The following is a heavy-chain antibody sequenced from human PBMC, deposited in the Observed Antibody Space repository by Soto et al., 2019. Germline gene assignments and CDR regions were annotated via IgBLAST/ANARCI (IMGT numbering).Heavy chain of an antibody. CDR3: ARGMTVAANWFDT. V-gene: IGHV4-30-2*01. CDR1: GGSINSGGYS. J-gene: IGHJ5*02. D-gene: IGHD6-19*01. Sequence: PSETLSLTCAVSGGSINSGGYSWSWIRQPPGKGLEWIGYIYHSGSTYYNPSLKSRVTISVDRSKNQFSLKLSSVTAADTAVYYCARGMTVAANWFDTWGQGTLVTVSS. CDR2: IYHSGST.